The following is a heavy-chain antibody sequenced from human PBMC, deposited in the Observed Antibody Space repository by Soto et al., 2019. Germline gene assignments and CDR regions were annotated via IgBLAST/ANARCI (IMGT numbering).Heavy chain of an antibody. CDR3: AVAAAGRGGGMDV. CDR1: GLTFSSYG. CDR2: ISYDGSNK. D-gene: IGHD6-13*01. J-gene: IGHJ6*02. Sequence: QVQLVESGGGVVQPGRSLRLSCAASGLTFSSYGMHWVRQAPGKGLEWVAVISYDGSNKYYADSVKGRFTISRDSSRNTLYLQMNSLRPEDTAVYYCAVAAAGRGGGMDVWGQGTTVTVSS. V-gene: IGHV3-30*03.